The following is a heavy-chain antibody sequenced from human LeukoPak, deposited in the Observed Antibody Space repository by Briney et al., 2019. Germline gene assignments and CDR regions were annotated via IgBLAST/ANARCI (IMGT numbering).Heavy chain of an antibody. J-gene: IGHJ3*01. Sequence: KAGGSLRLSCAASGFTFSSYSMNWVRQAPGKELEWVSSISSSSSYIYYADSVKGRFTISRDNAKNSLFLQMNSLRADDTAVYSCARVLLGMSAFDLWGQGTMVSVSS. CDR1: GFTFSSYS. CDR3: ARVLLGMSAFDL. V-gene: IGHV3-21*06. CDR2: ISSSSSYI. D-gene: IGHD3-9*01.